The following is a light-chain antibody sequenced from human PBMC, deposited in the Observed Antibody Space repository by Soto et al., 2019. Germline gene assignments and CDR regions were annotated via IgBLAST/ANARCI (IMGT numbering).Light chain of an antibody. Sequence: QSVLTQPPSASGTPGQRVTISCSGSSSNIGSNYVYWYQQLLGTAPKLLIYRNNQRPSGVPDRFSGSKSGTSASLAISGLRSEDEADHYCAAWDDSLSGHVVFGGGTKVTVL. CDR3: AAWDDSLSGHVV. CDR2: RNN. V-gene: IGLV1-47*01. J-gene: IGLJ2*01. CDR1: SSNIGSNY.